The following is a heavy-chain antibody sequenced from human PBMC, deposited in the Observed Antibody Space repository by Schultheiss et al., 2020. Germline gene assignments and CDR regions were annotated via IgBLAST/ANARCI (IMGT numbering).Heavy chain of an antibody. J-gene: IGHJ4*02. V-gene: IGHV4-59*01. CDR3: ASGYSGYDYDLLFDY. Sequence: SDTLSLTCAVYGGSFSGYYWSWIRQHPGKGLEWIGYIYYSGSTNYNPSLKSRVTISVDTSKNQFSLKLSSVTAADTAVYYCASGYSGYDYDLLFDYWGQGTLVTVSA. CDR2: IYYSGST. CDR1: GGSFSGYY. D-gene: IGHD5-12*01.